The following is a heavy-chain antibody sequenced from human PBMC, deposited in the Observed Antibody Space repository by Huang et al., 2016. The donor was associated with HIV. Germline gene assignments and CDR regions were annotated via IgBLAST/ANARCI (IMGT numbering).Heavy chain of an antibody. Sequence: QLQLQGSGPGLVKPSETLSLTCTVSGGSITSSSYYWGWIRQPPGKGLEWVGSIYFGGTTDDNPSLKSRVTVSVDTSKNQFSLKLSSVTATDTAVYYCARHFSYDDSSGYTPWDAFDIWGQGTMVTVSS. CDR2: IYFGGTT. J-gene: IGHJ3*02. D-gene: IGHD3-22*01. CDR3: ARHFSYDDSSGYTPWDAFDI. CDR1: GGSITSSSYY. V-gene: IGHV4-39*01.